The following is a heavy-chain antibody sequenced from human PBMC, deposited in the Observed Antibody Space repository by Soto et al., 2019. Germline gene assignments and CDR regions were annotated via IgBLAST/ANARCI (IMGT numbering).Heavy chain of an antibody. CDR3: ARTRGVMSDY. J-gene: IGHJ4*02. Sequence: PSETLSLTCAVSGGSISSGGYSWSWIRQPPGKGLEWIGYIYHSGSTYCNPSLKSRVTISVDRSKNQFSLKLSSVTAADTAVYYCARTRGVMSDYWDQGTLVTVSS. D-gene: IGHD3-10*01. CDR2: IYHSGST. V-gene: IGHV4-30-2*01. CDR1: GGSISSGGYS.